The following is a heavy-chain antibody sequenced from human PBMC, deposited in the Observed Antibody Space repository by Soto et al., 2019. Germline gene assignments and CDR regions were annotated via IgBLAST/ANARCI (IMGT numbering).Heavy chain of an antibody. CDR1: GGTFSSYA. J-gene: IGHJ6*02. CDR2: IIPIFGTA. D-gene: IGHD4-17*01. CDR3: ARDFSPHDYGDYVSRGPLPYDYYGMDV. Sequence: SVKVSCKASGGTFSSYAISWVRQAPGQGLEWMGGIIPIFGTANYAQKFQGRVTITADESTRTAYMELSSLRSEDTAVYYCARDFSPHDYGDYVSRGPLPYDYYGMDVWGQGTTVTVSS. V-gene: IGHV1-69*13.